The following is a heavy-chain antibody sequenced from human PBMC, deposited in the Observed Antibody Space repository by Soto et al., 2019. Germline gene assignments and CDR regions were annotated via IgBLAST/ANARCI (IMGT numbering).Heavy chain of an antibody. D-gene: IGHD1-26*01. CDR3: ARGFFENSGTFDF. Sequence: QVQVVESGGGVVQPGTSLGLSCAASGFTFSNYGMHWVRQAPGKGLEWVAVIWYDGSNKYYADSVKGRFTISRDNSENTLFLQMNSLRAEDTAVYYCARGFFENSGTFDFWGQGTLVTVSS. CDR1: GFTFSNYG. J-gene: IGHJ4*02. CDR2: IWYDGSNK. V-gene: IGHV3-33*01.